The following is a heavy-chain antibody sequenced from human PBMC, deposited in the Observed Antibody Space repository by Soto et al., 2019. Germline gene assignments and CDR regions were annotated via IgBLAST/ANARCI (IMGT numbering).Heavy chain of an antibody. CDR3: ARALEEYYYDSSGYYSAY. J-gene: IGHJ4*02. CDR2: IIPIFGTA. CDR1: GATFSTYG. V-gene: IGHV1-69*12. Sequence: QVHLVQSGAEVKKPGSSVKVSCKASGATFSTYGFTWVRQAPGQGLEWMGGIIPIFGTAHYAQKFQGRVTITADEPTSTAYMELGSLRSEDTAVYYCARALEEYYYDSSGYYSAYWGQGTLVTVSS. D-gene: IGHD3-22*01.